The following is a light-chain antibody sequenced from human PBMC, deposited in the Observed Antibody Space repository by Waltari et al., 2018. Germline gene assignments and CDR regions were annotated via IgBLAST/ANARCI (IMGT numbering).Light chain of an antibody. J-gene: IGKJ4*01. CDR2: GAS. Sequence: LSCRASQSVSSSYLAWYQQKPGQAPRLLIYGASSRATGIPDRFSGSGSGTDFTLTISRLEPEDFAVYYCQQYGSSPLTFGGGTKVEIK. CDR1: QSVSSSY. CDR3: QQYGSSPLT. V-gene: IGKV3-20*01.